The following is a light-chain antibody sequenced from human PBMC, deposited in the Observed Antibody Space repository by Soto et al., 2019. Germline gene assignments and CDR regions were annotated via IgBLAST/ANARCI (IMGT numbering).Light chain of an antibody. CDR1: QSVSSN. CDR3: HQYNSWPRGT. CDR2: GAS. Sequence: EMVMTQSPATLSVSPGERATLSCRASQSVSSNLAWYQQKPGQAPRLLIYGASTRATGIPARFSGSGSGTEFTLTISSLQSEDSAVYYCHQYNSWPRGTFGPGTKVEIK. J-gene: IGKJ3*01. V-gene: IGKV3-15*01.